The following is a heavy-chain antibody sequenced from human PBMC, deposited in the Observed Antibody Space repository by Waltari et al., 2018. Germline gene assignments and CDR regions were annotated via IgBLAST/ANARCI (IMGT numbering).Heavy chain of an antibody. V-gene: IGHV3-30-3*01. CDR1: GFTFSSYA. Sequence: QVQLVESGGGVVQPGRSLRLSCAASGFTFSSYAMHWVRQAPGKGLEWVAVISYDGSNKYYADSVKCRFTISRDNSKNTLYLQMNSLRAEDTAVYYCARDGPYYYDTPPDAFDIWGQGTMVTVSS. D-gene: IGHD3-22*01. J-gene: IGHJ3*02. CDR3: ARDGPYYYDTPPDAFDI. CDR2: ISYDGSNK.